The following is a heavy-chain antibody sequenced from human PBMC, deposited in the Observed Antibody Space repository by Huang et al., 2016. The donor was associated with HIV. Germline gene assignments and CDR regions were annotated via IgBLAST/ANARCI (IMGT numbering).Heavy chain of an antibody. CDR3: ARNHDFWRGRMVAISYFDV. V-gene: IGHV4-39*01. Sequence: QMRFQESGPGLVKPSGTLSLTCNVSGGSINTGRYYWGWIRQPPGKGLEWVGSRYYTGIMLYDPSRKGRLTMSAETSKNQFSLNLSSVTAADTAIYYCARNHDFWRGRMVAISYFDVWGRGTLVTVAS. CDR2: RYYTGIM. J-gene: IGHJ2*01. D-gene: IGHD3-3*01. CDR1: GGSINTGRYY.